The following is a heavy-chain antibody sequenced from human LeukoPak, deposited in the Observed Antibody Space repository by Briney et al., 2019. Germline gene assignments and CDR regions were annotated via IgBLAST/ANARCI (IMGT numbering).Heavy chain of an antibody. J-gene: IGHJ4*02. Sequence: GGSLRLSCAASGFTFSSYSMNWVRQAPGKGLEWVSYISSSSSTIYYADSVKGRFTISRDNAKNSLYLQMNSLRAEDTAVYYCARDNIAARPYFDYWGQGTLVTVSS. CDR2: ISSSSSTI. CDR1: GFTFSSYS. D-gene: IGHD6-6*01. CDR3: ARDNIAARPYFDY. V-gene: IGHV3-48*01.